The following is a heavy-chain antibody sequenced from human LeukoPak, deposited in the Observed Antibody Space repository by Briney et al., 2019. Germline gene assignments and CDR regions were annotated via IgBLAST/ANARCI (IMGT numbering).Heavy chain of an antibody. J-gene: IGHJ3*02. V-gene: IGHV4-59*08. D-gene: IGHD3/OR15-3a*01. CDR3: ARLTFAGLRYDDRRIFDI. CDR2: IHHSGRS. Sequence: PWETLSLTCAVSGDSINRDDRSWIRPPPGKGLEWNGDIHHSGRSNYNPPLVSRVTLSVDMSRNQFSLRLSSVTAADTAVYYCARLTFAGLRYDDRRIFDIWGEGSVVTVSS. CDR1: GDSINRDD.